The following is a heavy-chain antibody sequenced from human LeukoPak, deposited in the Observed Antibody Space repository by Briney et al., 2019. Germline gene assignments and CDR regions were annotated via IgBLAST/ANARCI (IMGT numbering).Heavy chain of an antibody. Sequence: ASVKVSCKASGYIFTNFGISWVRQARGQGLEWMGWINPNSGGTNYAQKFQGRVTMTRDTSISTAYVELSRLRSDDTAVYYCARRGVVAAPPLFYYYYYMDVWGKGTTVTISS. D-gene: IGHD2-15*01. CDR1: GYIFTNFG. CDR3: ARRGVVAAPPLFYYYYYMDV. CDR2: INPNSGGT. J-gene: IGHJ6*03. V-gene: IGHV1-2*02.